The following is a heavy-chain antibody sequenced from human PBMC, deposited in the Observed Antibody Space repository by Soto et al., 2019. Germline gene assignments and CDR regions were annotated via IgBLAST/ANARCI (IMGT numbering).Heavy chain of an antibody. D-gene: IGHD6-6*01. Sequence: SETLSLTCTVSGGSISSYYWSWIRQPPGKGLEWIGYIYYSGSTNYNPSLKSRVTISVDTSKNQFSLKLSSVTAADTAVYYCARDRSSSAYYYYYGMDVWGQGTTVTVSS. CDR2: IYYSGST. V-gene: IGHV4-59*01. CDR3: ARDRSSSAYYYYYGMDV. J-gene: IGHJ6*02. CDR1: GGSISSYY.